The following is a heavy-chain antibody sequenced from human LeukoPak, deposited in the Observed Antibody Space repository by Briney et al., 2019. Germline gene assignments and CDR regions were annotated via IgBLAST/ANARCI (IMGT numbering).Heavy chain of an antibody. CDR1: GFTFSSYA. V-gene: IGHV3-23*01. D-gene: IGHD3-10*01. Sequence: RPGGSLRLSCAASGFTFSSYAMSWVRQAPGKGLEWVSAISGSGGSTHYADSVKGRFTISRDNSKNTLYLQMNSLRAEDTAVYYCAKDRSGSYWSYYYYYYGMDVWGKGTTVTVSS. CDR3: AKDRSGSYWSYYYYYYGMDV. CDR2: ISGSGGST. J-gene: IGHJ6*04.